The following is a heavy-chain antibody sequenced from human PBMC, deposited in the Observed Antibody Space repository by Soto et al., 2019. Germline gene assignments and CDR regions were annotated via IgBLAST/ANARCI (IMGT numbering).Heavy chain of an antibody. CDR3: AKVLMGTVTKEDSIRLSGFDY. CDR1: GFTFSSYA. Sequence: GGSLRLSCAASGFTFSSYAMSWVRQAPGKGLEWISVISGSGGSTYYADSVKGRFTIPRDNSKNTLYLQMNSLRAEDTAVYYCAKVLMGTVTKEDSIRLSGFDYWGQGTLVTVSS. V-gene: IGHV3-23*01. CDR2: ISGSGGST. D-gene: IGHD4-17*01. J-gene: IGHJ4*02.